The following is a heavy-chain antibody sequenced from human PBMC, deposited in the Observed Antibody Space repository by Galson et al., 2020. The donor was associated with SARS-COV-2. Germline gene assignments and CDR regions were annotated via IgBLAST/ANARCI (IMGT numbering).Heavy chain of an antibody. Sequence: GGSLRLSCAASGFTFNTYAVHWFRQAPGKGLDWVAVISYDGTNIYYAESVKGRFTISRDNSRNTLSLQMSSLRAEDTAVYYCARGTTVTTNGPSDFWGQGTLVTVST. CDR2: ISYDGTNI. J-gene: IGHJ4*02. V-gene: IGHV3-30-3*01. D-gene: IGHD4-17*01. CDR1: GFTFNTYA. CDR3: ARGTTVTTNGPSDF.